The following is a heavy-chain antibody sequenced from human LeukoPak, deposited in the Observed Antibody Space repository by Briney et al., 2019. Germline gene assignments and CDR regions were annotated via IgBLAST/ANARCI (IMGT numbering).Heavy chain of an antibody. CDR1: GFTFSSYD. CDR2: IGTAGDT. J-gene: IGHJ3*02. D-gene: IGHD1-26*01. Sequence: PGGSLRLSCAASGFTFSSYDMHWVRHATGKGLEWVSAIGTAGDTYYPGSVKGRFTISRENAKNSLYLQMNSLRAGDTAVYYCARVAGKDAFDIWGQGTMVTVSS. V-gene: IGHV3-13*01. CDR3: ARVAGKDAFDI.